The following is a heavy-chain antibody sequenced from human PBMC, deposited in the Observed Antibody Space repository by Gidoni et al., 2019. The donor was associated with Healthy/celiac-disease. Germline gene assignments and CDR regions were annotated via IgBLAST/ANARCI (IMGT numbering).Heavy chain of an antibody. CDR1: GFTFSSYS. CDR2: ISSSSSTI. V-gene: IGHV3-48*02. D-gene: IGHD3-9*01. CDR3: ARRTEDSYYGIFYGMDV. Sequence: EVQLVESGGGLVQPGGSLRLSCAASGFTFSSYSMNWVRQAPGKGLEWVSYISSSSSTIYYADSVKGRFTISRDNAKNSLYLQMNSLRDEDTAVYYCARRTEDSYYGIFYGMDVWGQGTTVTVSS. J-gene: IGHJ6*02.